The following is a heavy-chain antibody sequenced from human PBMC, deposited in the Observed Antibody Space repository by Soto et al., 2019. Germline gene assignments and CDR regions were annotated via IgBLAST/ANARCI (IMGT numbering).Heavy chain of an antibody. D-gene: IGHD3-10*01. CDR1: GYSFTSYW. CDR3: ARVLWFGEFS. V-gene: IGHV5-10-1*01. CDR2: IDPSDSYT. J-gene: IGHJ5*02. Sequence: VESLKISCNGSGYSFTSYWISWVRQMPGKGLEWMGRIDPSDSYTNYSPSFQGHVTISADKSISTAYLQWSSLKASDTAMYYCARVLWFGEFSWGQGTLVTVSS.